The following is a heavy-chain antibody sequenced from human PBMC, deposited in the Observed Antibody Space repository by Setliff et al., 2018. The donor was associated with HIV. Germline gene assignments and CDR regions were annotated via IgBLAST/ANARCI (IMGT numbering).Heavy chain of an antibody. CDR2: INTSGGSA. V-gene: IGHV1-46*01. CDR3: ARNQGDSSGWYAGDY. CDR1: GYTFTSYP. Sequence: ASVKVSCKASGYTFTSYPMHWVRQAPGQGLEWMGVINTSGGSAGYAEKFRGRVTMTRDTSTSTVYMDLRNLRSEDTAVYYCARNQGDSSGWYAGDYWGHGTLGTVSA. J-gene: IGHJ4*01. D-gene: IGHD6-19*01.